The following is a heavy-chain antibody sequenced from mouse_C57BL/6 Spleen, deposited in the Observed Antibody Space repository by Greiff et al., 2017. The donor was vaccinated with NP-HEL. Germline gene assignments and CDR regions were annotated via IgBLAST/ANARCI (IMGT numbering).Heavy chain of an antibody. CDR2: ISYDGSN. D-gene: IGHD3-3*01. CDR1: GYSITSGYY. J-gene: IGHJ4*01. Sequence: EVQLQQSGPGLVKPSQSLSLTCSVTGYSITSGYYWNWIRQFPGNKLEWMGYISYDGSNNYNPSLKNRISITRDTSKNQFFLKLNSVTTEDTATYYCARGDLDAMDYWGQGTSVTVSS. CDR3: ARGDLDAMDY. V-gene: IGHV3-6*01.